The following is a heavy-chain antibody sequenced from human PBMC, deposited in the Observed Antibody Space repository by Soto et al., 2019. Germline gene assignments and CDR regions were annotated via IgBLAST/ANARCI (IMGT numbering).Heavy chain of an antibody. J-gene: IGHJ6*02. D-gene: IGHD3-10*01. CDR3: ARDGKYYYGAGRRYYDGMDV. CDR2: ISGYNGNT. V-gene: IGHV1-18*04. Sequence: QVQLVQSGAEVKKPGASVKVSCKASGYTFTSYGVSWVRQAPGQGLEWMGWISGYNGNTNSAQKLQGRVTMTTDTATSTAYMELRSLTSDDTAVNYCARDGKYYYGAGRRYYDGMDVWGQGITVTVSS. CDR1: GYTFTSYG.